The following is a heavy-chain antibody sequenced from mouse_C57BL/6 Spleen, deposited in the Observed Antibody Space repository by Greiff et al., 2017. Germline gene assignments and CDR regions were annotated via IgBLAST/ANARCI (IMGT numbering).Heavy chain of an antibody. CDR2: ISDGGSYT. Sequence: EVHLVESGGGLVKPGGSLKLSCAASGFTFSSYAMSWVRQTPEKRLEWVATISDGGSYTYYPDNVKGRFTISRDNAKNNLYLQMSHLKSEDTAMYYCARGTVVATSFDYWGQGTTLTVSS. D-gene: IGHD1-1*01. CDR3: ARGTVVATSFDY. J-gene: IGHJ2*01. V-gene: IGHV5-4*01. CDR1: GFTFSSYA.